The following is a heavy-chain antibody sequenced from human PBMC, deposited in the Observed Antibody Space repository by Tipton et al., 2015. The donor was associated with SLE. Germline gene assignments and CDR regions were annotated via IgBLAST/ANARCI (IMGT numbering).Heavy chain of an antibody. CDR2: IRYDGIGN. CDR3: VRGEGLSPTG. J-gene: IGHJ4*02. D-gene: IGHD4-17*01. V-gene: IGHV3-30*02. CDR1: GFSFSGYG. Sequence: SGFSFSGYGMHWVRQAPGKGLEWVAFIRYDGIGNYYVDSVRGRFTISRDNAKNSMYLQMNNLKAEDTAIYFCVRGEGLSPTGWGQGTLVTVSS.